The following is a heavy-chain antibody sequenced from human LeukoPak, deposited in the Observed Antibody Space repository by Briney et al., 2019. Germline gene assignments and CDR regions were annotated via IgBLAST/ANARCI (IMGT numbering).Heavy chain of an antibody. Sequence: GRSLTLSCAASEFTFTTYGMHWVRQAPGKGLEWVAFIYYDGSNIYYADYVKGRFTISRDIPKNTLYLQMNSLRAEDTAVYYCAKGGSSTWRYFDYWGQGTLVTVSS. J-gene: IGHJ4*02. D-gene: IGHD6-13*01. CDR2: IYYDGSNI. CDR1: EFTFTTYG. V-gene: IGHV3-33*06. CDR3: AKGGSSTWRYFDY.